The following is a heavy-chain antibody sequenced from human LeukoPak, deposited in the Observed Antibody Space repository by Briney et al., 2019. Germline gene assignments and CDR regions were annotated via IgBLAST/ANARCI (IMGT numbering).Heavy chain of an antibody. V-gene: IGHV3-48*03. CDR2: ISTSGFTM. Sequence: PGGSLRLSCAASGFTFSNYEMNWVRQAPGKGLEWVSYISTSGFTMYYADSVMGRFTISRDNAKNSLFLQMNNLRAEDTAVYYCARDLPSYDFWSGCSNWGQGTLVTVSS. D-gene: IGHD3-3*01. CDR1: GFTFSNYE. J-gene: IGHJ4*02. CDR3: ARDLPSYDFWSGCSN.